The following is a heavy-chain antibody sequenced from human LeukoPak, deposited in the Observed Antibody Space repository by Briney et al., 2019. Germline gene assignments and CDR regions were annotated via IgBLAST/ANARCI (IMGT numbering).Heavy chain of an antibody. CDR1: GFTFSSYW. CDR2: INTVGSRT. J-gene: IGHJ4*02. V-gene: IGHV3-74*01. CDR3: ARPLAVCSGGSCYPYYFDY. Sequence: GRSLRLSCAASGFTFSSYWMHWVRQAPGKGLVWVSHINTVGSRTSYADSVKGRFTISRDNAKNTLYLQMNSLRAEDTAVYYCARPLAVCSGGSCYPYYFDYWGQGTLVTASS. D-gene: IGHD2-15*01.